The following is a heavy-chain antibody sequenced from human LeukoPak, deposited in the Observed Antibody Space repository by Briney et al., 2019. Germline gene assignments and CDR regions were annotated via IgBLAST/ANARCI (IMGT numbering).Heavy chain of an antibody. J-gene: IGHJ6*03. CDR2: ISAYNGNT. CDR1: GYTFTSYG. CDR3: ARDIVQISSYYYYYMDV. D-gene: IGHD2-8*01. Sequence: GASVKVSCKASGYTFTSYGISWVRQAPGQGLEWMGWISAYNGNTNYAQKLQGRVTMTTDTSTSTAYMELRSLRSDDTAVYYCARDIVQISSYYYYYMDVWDKGTTVTVSS. V-gene: IGHV1-18*01.